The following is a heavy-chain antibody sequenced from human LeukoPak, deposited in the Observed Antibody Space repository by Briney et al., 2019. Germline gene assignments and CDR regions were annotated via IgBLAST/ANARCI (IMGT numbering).Heavy chain of an antibody. J-gene: IGHJ4*02. CDR2: INHSGST. CDR3: ARTRYCSGGSCFYFDY. V-gene: IGHV4-34*01. D-gene: IGHD2-15*01. Sequence: SETLSLTCAVYGGSFSGYYWSWIRQPPGKGLEWIGEINHSGSTNHNPSLKSRVTISVDTSKNQFSLKLSSVTAADTAVYYCARTRYCSGGSCFYFDYWGQGTLVTVSS. CDR1: GGSFSGYY.